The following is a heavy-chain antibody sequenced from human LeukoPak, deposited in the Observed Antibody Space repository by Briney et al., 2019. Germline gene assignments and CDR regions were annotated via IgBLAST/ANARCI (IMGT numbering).Heavy chain of an antibody. CDR3: ASPTIAAAGEYFQH. CDR2: IYYSRST. Sequence: SETLSLTCTVSGGSISSSSYYWGWLRQPPGKGLEWIGSIYYSRSTHYNPSLKSRVTISVDTSKNHFSLKLSSVTAADTAVYYCASPTIAAAGEYFQHWGQGTLVTVSS. J-gene: IGHJ1*01. V-gene: IGHV4-39*02. CDR1: GGSISSSSYY. D-gene: IGHD6-13*01.